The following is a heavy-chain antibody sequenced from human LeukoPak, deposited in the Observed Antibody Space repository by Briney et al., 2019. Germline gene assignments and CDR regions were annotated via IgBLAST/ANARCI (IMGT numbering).Heavy chain of an antibody. CDR1: GFTFSSYG. Sequence: GGSLRLSCAASGFTFSSYGMHWVRQAPGKGLEWVAVIWYDGSNKYYADSVKGRFAISRDNSKNTLYLRMNSLRAEDTAVYYCAEDLRFSYFDYWGKGTLVTVSS. V-gene: IGHV3-33*06. CDR3: AEDLRFSYFDY. CDR2: IWYDGSNK. J-gene: IGHJ4*02. D-gene: IGHD3-3*01.